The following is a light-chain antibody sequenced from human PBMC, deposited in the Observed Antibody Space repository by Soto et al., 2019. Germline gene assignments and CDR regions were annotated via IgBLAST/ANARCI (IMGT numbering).Light chain of an antibody. Sequence: AIQLTQSPSSVSASVGDRVTITCRARQAIRTALGWYQQKPGKVPKLLIYAASTLQSGVPSRFSGSGSGTDFTLTISSLQPEDFATYYCLLDFRYFWAFGQGTKVDIK. CDR3: LLDFRYFWA. CDR1: QAIRTA. CDR2: AAS. J-gene: IGKJ1*01. V-gene: IGKV1-6*01.